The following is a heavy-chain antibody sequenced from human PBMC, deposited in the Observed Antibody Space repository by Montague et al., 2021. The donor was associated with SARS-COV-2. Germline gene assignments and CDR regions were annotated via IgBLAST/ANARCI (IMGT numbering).Heavy chain of an antibody. J-gene: IGHJ6*02. Sequence: CAISGDSVSSNSATWNWVRQSPSRGLEWLGRTYYRSKWYNDYAVSVRGRVTINPDTSKNQFSLQLNSLTPEDTAIYYCTSGREGNYNVMDVWGQRTTVTVSS. CDR3: TSGREGNYNVMDV. CDR1: GDSVSSNSAT. V-gene: IGHV6-1*01. D-gene: IGHD1-1*01. CDR2: TYYRSKWYN.